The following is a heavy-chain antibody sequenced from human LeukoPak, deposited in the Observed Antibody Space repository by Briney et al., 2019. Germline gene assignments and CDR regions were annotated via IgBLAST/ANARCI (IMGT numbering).Heavy chain of an antibody. Sequence: GGSLRLSCAASGFTVSSNYMNWVRQAPGKGLEWVSVNYSGGSTYYADSVKGRFTISRDNSKNTLYLQMNSLRAEDTAVYYCARDYYDSSGYYSDAFDIWGQGTMVTVSS. CDR3: ARDYYDSSGYYSDAFDI. V-gene: IGHV3-66*01. D-gene: IGHD3-22*01. CDR2: NYSGGST. J-gene: IGHJ3*02. CDR1: GFTVSSNY.